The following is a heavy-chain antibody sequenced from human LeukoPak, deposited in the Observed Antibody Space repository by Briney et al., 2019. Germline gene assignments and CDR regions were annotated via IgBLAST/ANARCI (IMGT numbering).Heavy chain of an antibody. J-gene: IGHJ4*02. V-gene: IGHV3-23*01. D-gene: IGHD5-12*01. CDR2: ISGSGGST. CDR3: AKGEYSGYDHYYFDY. CDR1: GFTVSNNY. Sequence: GGSLRLSCAASGFTVSNNYMSWVRQAPGKGLEWVSAISGSGGSTYYADSVKGRFTISRDNSKNTLYLQMNSLRAEDTAVYYCAKGEYSGYDHYYFDYWGQGTLVTVSS.